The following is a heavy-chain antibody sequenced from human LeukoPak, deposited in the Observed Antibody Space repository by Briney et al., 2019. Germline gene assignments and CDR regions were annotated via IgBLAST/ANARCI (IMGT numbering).Heavy chain of an antibody. J-gene: IGHJ5*02. D-gene: IGHD3-16*02. CDR2: IYTSGST. CDR1: GGSISSYY. CDR3: ARNPYYDYVRGSYRTNWFDP. V-gene: IGHV4-4*07. Sequence: KPSETLSLTCTVSGGSISSYYWSWIRQPAGKGLEWIGRIYTSGSTNYNPSLKSRVTMSVDTSKNQFSLKLSSVTAADTAVYYCARNPYYDYVRGSYRTNWFDPWGQGTLVTVSS.